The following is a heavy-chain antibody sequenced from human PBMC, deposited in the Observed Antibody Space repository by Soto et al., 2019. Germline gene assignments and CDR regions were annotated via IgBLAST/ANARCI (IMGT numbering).Heavy chain of an antibody. J-gene: IGHJ4*02. CDR2: IYYSGST. D-gene: IGHD1-26*01. Sequence: SETLSLTCTVSGGSISSGGYYWSWIRQHPGKGLEWIGYIYYSGSTNYNPSLKTRLTISVDKSKNQFSLKLSSVTAADTAVYYCARVYSGSYSDSWGRGTLVTVSS. CDR1: GGSISSGGYY. V-gene: IGHV4-31*03. CDR3: ARVYSGSYSDS.